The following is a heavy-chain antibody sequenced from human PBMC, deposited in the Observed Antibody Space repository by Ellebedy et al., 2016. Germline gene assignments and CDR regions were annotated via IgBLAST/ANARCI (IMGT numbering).Heavy chain of an antibody. J-gene: IGHJ4*02. D-gene: IGHD1-26*01. V-gene: IGHV4-34*01. Sequence: GSLRLXXAASGFTFSSYAMSWVRQPPGKGLEWIGEINHSGSTNYNPSLKSRVTISVDTSKNQFSLKLSSVTAADTAVCYCARGSYSGSYYRFDYWGQGTLVTVSS. CDR2: INHSGST. CDR3: ARGSYSGSYYRFDY. CDR1: GFTFSSYA.